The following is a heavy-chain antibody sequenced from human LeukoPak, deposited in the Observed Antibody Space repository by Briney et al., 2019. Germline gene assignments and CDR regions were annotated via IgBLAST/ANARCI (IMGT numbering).Heavy chain of an antibody. Sequence: ASLKVSSKASGYTFTSYDINWVRQATGQGLEWMGWTKRNSGKTGCTQKFQGRVTMTRETSIRTAYMELGSLRSEDTAVYYCARGLGEAAADGYWGQGTLVTVSS. CDR2: TKRNSGKT. D-gene: IGHD6-13*01. CDR3: ARGLGEAAADGY. V-gene: IGHV1-8*01. J-gene: IGHJ4*02. CDR1: GYTFTSYD.